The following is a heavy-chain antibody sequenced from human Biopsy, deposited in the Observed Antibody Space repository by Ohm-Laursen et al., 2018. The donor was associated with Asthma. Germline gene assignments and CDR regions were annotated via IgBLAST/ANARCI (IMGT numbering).Heavy chain of an antibody. D-gene: IGHD6-19*01. V-gene: IGHV4-34*01. CDR3: VRGEEVAGTYFKD. CDR2: INYRGDT. CDR1: GGSFSAYY. Sequence: SETLSLTCAVYGGSFSAYYWSWIRQPPGKGLEWIGEINYRGDTNYNPSLESRVSISVDTSTYHFSLRLNSVTAADTAVYYCVRGEEVAGTYFKDWDQGTLVTVSS. J-gene: IGHJ1*01.